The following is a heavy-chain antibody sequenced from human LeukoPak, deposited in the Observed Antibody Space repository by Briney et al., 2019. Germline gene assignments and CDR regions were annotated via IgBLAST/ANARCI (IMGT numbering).Heavy chain of an antibody. CDR2: IYYSGST. Sequence: SQTLSLTCTVSGGSISSGGYYWSWIRQHPGKGLEWIGYIYYSGSTYYNPSLKSRVTISADTSKNQFSLKLSSVTAADTAVYYCARAVVPAAIISGNFWFDPWGQGTLVTVSS. V-gene: IGHV4-31*03. CDR1: GGSISSGGYY. J-gene: IGHJ5*02. CDR3: ARAVVPAAIISGNFWFDP. D-gene: IGHD2-2*01.